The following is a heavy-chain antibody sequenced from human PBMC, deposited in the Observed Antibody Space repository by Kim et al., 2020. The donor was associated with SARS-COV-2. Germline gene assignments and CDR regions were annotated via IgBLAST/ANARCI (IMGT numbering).Heavy chain of an antibody. V-gene: IGHV1-2*06. J-gene: IGHJ5*02. CDR3: ARFGHGYSSRSTAGGKNWFDP. CDR2: INPNSGGT. D-gene: IGHD6-13*01. CDR1: GYTFTGYY. Sequence: ASVKVSCKASGYTFTGYYMHWVRQAPGQGLEWMGRINPNSGGTNYAQKFQGRVTMTRDTSISTAYMELSRLRSDDTAGYYCARFGHGYSSRSTAGGKNWFDPWGQGTLVTVSS.